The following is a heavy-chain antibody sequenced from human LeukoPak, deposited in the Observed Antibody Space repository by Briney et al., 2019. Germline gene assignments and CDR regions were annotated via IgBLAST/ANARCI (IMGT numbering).Heavy chain of an antibody. CDR2: IKSKTDGGTI. CDR1: GFIFTNAW. CDR3: STPSF. Sequence: GGSLRLSCATSGFIFTNAWMKWVRQAPGKGLEWVGRIKSKTDGGTIDYAAPVKGRFTISRDDPKNTLYLQMDNLKTEDTAIYYCSTPSFWGQGTLVTVSS. V-gene: IGHV3-15*07. J-gene: IGHJ4*02.